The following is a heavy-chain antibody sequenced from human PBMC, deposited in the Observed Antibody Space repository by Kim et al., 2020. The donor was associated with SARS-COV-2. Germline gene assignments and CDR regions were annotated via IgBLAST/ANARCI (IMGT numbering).Heavy chain of an antibody. Sequence: SGPTLVNPTQTLTLTCTFSGISLSTSGMCVTWIRQPPVKALEWLALIDWNDDKYYSTSLKTRLTISKDTSKNQVVLTMTNMDPVDTATYYCARDSYDILSHSDYHGMDVWGRGTTVTVS. D-gene: IGHD3-9*01. CDR3: ARDSYDILSHSDYHGMDV. V-gene: IGHV2-70*01. CDR1: GISLSTSGMC. CDR2: IDWNDDK. J-gene: IGHJ6*02.